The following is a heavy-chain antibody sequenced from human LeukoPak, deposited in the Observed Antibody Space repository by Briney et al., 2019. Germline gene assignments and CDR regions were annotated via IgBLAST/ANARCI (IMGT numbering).Heavy chain of an antibody. V-gene: IGHV4-31*03. CDR3: ANGGAYCGADCYLPAFDY. CDR2: IYYSGST. D-gene: IGHD2-21*02. CDR1: GGSISTPGYY. J-gene: IGHJ4*02. Sequence: SETLSLTCTVSGGSISTPGYYWSWIRQHPGKGLEWIGYIYYSGSTYYDPSLRSRVTISVDTSKNQFSLKLSSVTAADTAMYYCANGGAYCGADCYLPAFDYWGQGTLVTVSS.